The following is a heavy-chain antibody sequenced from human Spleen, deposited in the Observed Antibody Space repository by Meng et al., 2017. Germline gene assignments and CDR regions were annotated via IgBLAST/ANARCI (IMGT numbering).Heavy chain of an antibody. D-gene: IGHD6-13*01. CDR1: GGSFSNYY. V-gene: IGHV4-34*01. CDR3: ASLSTSWSGADY. J-gene: IGHJ4*02. CDR2: IHHSGST. Sequence: QVHLQQWGAGLLKPSETLSLTCAVYGGSFSNYYWSWIRQPPGKGLEWIGEIHHSGSTNYNPSLKSRVTISVDTSKIQFSLKLSSVTAADTAVYYCASLSTSWSGADYWGQGTLVTVSS.